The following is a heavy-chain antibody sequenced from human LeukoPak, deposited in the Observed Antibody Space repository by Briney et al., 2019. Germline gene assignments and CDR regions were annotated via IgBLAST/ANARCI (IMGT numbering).Heavy chain of an antibody. D-gene: IGHD3-10*01. CDR3: AKDFFSYSGNTGFDY. CDR2: IYYSGST. CDR1: GGSISSYY. Sequence: SETLSLTCTVSGGSISSYYWSWIRQPPGKGLEWIGYIYYSGSTYYDPSLKSRVTISVDTSKNQFSLKLSSVTAADTAVYYCAKDFFSYSGNTGFDYWGQGTLVTVSS. J-gene: IGHJ4*02. V-gene: IGHV4-59*04.